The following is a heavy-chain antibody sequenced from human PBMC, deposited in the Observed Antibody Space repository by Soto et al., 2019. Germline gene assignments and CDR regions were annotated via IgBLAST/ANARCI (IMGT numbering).Heavy chain of an antibody. Sequence: GGSLRLSCAASGFTFSSYAMHWVRQAPGKGLEWVAVISYDGSNKYYADSVKGRFTISRDNSKNTLYLQMNSLRAEDTAVYYCARETYYDFWSGPYYGMDVWGQGTTLTVSS. CDR2: ISYDGSNK. D-gene: IGHD3-3*01. V-gene: IGHV3-30-3*01. CDR1: GFTFSSYA. J-gene: IGHJ6*02. CDR3: ARETYYDFWSGPYYGMDV.